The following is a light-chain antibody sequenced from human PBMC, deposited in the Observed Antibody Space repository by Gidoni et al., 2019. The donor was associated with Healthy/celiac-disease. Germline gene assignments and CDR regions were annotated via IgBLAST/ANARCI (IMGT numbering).Light chain of an antibody. CDR3: MQALQTPFT. V-gene: IGKV2-28*01. Sequence: DSVMTQSPLSLSVTPGEPASISCRPSQSRLHSNGHNYLDWYLQKPGQSPQLLIYLGSNRASGVPDRFSGSGSGTDFTLKISRVEAEDVGVYYCMQALQTPFTFGPGTKVDIK. J-gene: IGKJ3*01. CDR1: QSRLHSNGHNY. CDR2: LGS.